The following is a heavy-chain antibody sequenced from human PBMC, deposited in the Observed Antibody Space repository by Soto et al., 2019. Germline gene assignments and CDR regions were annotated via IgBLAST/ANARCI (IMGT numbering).Heavy chain of an antibody. V-gene: IGHV4-59*01. D-gene: IGHD3-3*01. CDR2: IYYSGST. J-gene: IGHJ5*02. CDR3: ERSPSITIDLNWFDP. CDR1: GGSICSYS. Sequence: SETLSLTCTVSGGSICSYSWSCIRQPPWKGLEWIGYIYYSGSTNYNPSLKSRVTISVDTSKNQFSLKLSSVTAADTAVYYCERSPSITIDLNWFDPGGQGTLVTVSS.